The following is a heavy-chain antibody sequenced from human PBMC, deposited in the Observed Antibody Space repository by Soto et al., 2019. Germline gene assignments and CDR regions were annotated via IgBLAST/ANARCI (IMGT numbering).Heavy chain of an antibody. V-gene: IGHV4-34*01. CDR3: ARGQRDSSGYYHNWFDP. D-gene: IGHD3-22*01. CDR1: GGSFSGYY. J-gene: IGHJ5*02. CDR2: INHSGST. Sequence: SETLSLTCAVYGGSFSGYYWSWIRQPPGKGLEWIGEINHSGSTTYNPSLKSRVTISVDTSKNQFSLKFNSVTAADAGVFYCARGQRDSSGYYHNWFDPWGQGTLVTVS.